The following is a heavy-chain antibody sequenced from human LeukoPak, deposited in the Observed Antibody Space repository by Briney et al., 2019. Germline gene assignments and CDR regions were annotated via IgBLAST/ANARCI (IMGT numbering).Heavy chain of an antibody. V-gene: IGHV3-23*01. CDR3: ARDQSGLLWFGGNYYDY. CDR1: GFTFSNYA. Sequence: PGGSLRLSCAASGFTFSNYAMSWVRQAPGEGLEWVSGISGSGGSSYSADSVKGRFTISRDNSKNTLYLQMTSLRAEDTAVYYCARDQSGLLWFGGNYYDYWGQGTLVTVSS. J-gene: IGHJ4*02. D-gene: IGHD3-10*01. CDR2: ISGSGGSS.